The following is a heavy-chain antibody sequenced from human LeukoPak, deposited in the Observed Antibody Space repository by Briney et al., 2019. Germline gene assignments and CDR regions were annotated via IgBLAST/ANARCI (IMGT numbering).Heavy chain of an antibody. Sequence: SETLSLTCTVSGGSISSSSYYWGWIRQPPGKGLEWIGSIYYSGSTYYNPSLKSRVTISVDTSKNQFSLMLSSVTAADTAVYYCARVVEMATIPDYWGQGTLVTVSS. D-gene: IGHD5-24*01. CDR3: ARVVEMATIPDY. J-gene: IGHJ4*02. V-gene: IGHV4-39*07. CDR2: IYYSGST. CDR1: GGSISSSSYY.